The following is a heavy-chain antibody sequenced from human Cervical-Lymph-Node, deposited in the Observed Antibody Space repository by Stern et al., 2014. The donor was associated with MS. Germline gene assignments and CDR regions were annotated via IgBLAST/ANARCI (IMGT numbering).Heavy chain of an antibody. D-gene: IGHD4-17*01. CDR3: ASPLTATSVPFGYYGMDV. Sequence: VQLEESGAEVKKPGSSVKVSCKASGGTFSNYATSWVRQAPGQGLEWVGGIVPLFGKPNYAQKVQGRVTITADESTSTAYMDLSSLRSEDTAVYYCASPLTATSVPFGYYGMDVWGQGTTVTVS. V-gene: IGHV1-69*01. J-gene: IGHJ6*02. CDR1: GGTFSNYA. CDR2: IVPLFGKP.